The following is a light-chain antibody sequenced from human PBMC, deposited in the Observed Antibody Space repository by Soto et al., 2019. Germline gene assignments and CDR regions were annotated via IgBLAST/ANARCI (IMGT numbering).Light chain of an antibody. Sequence: QSVLTQPASVSGSPGQSITISCTGTSSDVGYYNLVSWYQQHPGKAPKLMIYEVSKRPSGVSNRFSGSKSGNTASLTISGLQAEDEADYYCCSYAGSSTFVVFGGGTQLTVL. CDR3: CSYAGSSTFVV. CDR2: EVS. V-gene: IGLV2-23*02. CDR1: SSDVGYYNL. J-gene: IGLJ2*01.